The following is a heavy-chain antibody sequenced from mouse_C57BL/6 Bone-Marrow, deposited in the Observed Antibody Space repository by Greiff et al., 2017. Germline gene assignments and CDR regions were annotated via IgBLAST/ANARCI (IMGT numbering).Heavy chain of an antibody. CDR3: ARKNYSNYVWFAY. J-gene: IGHJ3*01. Sequence: VQLQESGAELARPGASVKMSCKASGYTFTSYTMHWVKQRPGQGLEWIGYINPSSGYTKYNQKFKDKATLTADKSSSTAYVQLSSLTSEDSAVYYCARKNYSNYVWFAYWGQGTLVTVSA. CDR2: INPSSGYT. V-gene: IGHV1-4*01. CDR1: GYTFTSYT. D-gene: IGHD2-5*01.